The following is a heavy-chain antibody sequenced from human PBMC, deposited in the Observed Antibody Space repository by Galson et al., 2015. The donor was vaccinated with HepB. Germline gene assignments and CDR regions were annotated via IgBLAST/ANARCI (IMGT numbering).Heavy chain of an antibody. Sequence: SETLSLTFSVSHGSINNYYWSWIRQSPGNRLEWIGYIYYNGDTTYNPSLGYRVGMSVDTSVNQVSLWLTSVTAADTAVYYCARHPGRGSVGYAFDLWGQGTLVTVSA. V-gene: IGHV4-59*08. CDR1: HGSINNYY. CDR3: ARHPGRGSVGYAFDL. J-gene: IGHJ4*02. CDR2: IYYNGDT. D-gene: IGHD2-2*01.